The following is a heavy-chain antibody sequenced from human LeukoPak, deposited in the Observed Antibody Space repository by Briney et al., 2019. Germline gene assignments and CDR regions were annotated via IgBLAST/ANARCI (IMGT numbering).Heavy chain of an antibody. J-gene: IGHJ6*03. Sequence: SETLSLTCTVSGGSISSGDYYWSWIRQPPGKGLEWIGYIYYSGSTYYNPSLKSRVTISVDTSKNQLSLKLSSVTAAGTAVYYCARVRRVQLWLMGYYYYYMDVWGKGTTVTVSS. D-gene: IGHD5-18*01. CDR3: ARVRRVQLWLMGYYYYYMDV. CDR1: GGSISSGDYY. CDR2: IYYSGST. V-gene: IGHV4-30-4*08.